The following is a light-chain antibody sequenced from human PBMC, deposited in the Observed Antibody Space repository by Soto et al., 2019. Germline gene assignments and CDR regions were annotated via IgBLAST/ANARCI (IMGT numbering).Light chain of an antibody. Sequence: DIQMTQSPSSVSASVGDSLTITCRASQGITSWVAWYKHKPGRAPKLLIYAASRLQSGVPSRFRGSGSGTDFTLTISIRQPEDFGTYYCQQTSSFPPTLGGGTKVEIK. V-gene: IGKV1-12*01. CDR3: QQTSSFPPT. J-gene: IGKJ4*01. CDR2: AAS. CDR1: QGITSW.